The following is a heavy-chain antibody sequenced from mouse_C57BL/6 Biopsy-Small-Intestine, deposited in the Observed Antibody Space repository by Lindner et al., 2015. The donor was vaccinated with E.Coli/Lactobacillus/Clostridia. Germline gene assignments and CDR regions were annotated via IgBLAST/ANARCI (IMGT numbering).Heavy chain of an antibody. CDR1: FSLTNYA. CDR2: IWSDGST. Sequence: VQLQGVWTWPGGALTEPVHHLHSLWFSLTNYAVHWVRQSPGKGLEWLGAIWSDGSTDYNAAFISGLSIRKDSSKSQVFFKMNSLQADDTAIYYCVREGGQTGLDYWGQGTTLTVSS. V-gene: IGHV2-2-2*01. CDR3: VREGGQTGLDY. J-gene: IGHJ2*01. D-gene: IGHD1-1*02.